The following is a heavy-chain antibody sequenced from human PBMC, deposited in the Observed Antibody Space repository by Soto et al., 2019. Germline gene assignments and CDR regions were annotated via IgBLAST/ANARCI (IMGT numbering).Heavy chain of an antibody. CDR2: IYWNDDK. V-gene: IGHV2-5*01. CDR1: GLSLSTSGVG. CDR3: AQSIAARPVLGAFDI. Sequence: QITLKESGPTLVKPTQTLTLTCTFSGLSLSTSGVGVGWSRQPPGKALEWLALIYWNDDKRYSPSLKSRLTITKDTSKNQVVLTMTNMDPVDTATYYCAQSIAARPVLGAFDIWGQGTKVTVSS. D-gene: IGHD6-6*01. J-gene: IGHJ3*02.